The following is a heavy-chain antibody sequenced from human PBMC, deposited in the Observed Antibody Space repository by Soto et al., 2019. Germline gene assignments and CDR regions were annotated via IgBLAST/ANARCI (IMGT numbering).Heavy chain of an antibody. D-gene: IGHD3-10*01. V-gene: IGHV1-58*01. Sequence: QMQLVQSGPEVKKPGTSVKVSCKASGFTFTSSAVQWVRQARGQRLEWIGWIVVGSGNTNYAQKFPERVTITRDMYTRTADMELSSLRADDTAVYYCAAAPRGCCCEYYFDYWGQGTLVTVSS. CDR1: GFTFTSSA. J-gene: IGHJ4*02. CDR3: AAAPRGCCCEYYFDY. CDR2: IVVGSGNT.